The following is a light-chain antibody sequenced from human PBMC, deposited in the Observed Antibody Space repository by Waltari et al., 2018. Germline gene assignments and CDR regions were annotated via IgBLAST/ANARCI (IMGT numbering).Light chain of an antibody. CDR2: AAT. Sequence: DIQMTQSPSSLSASVGDTVTITCRASQGIGNYLNWFQQKQGKAPKLLIYAATTLQSGVPSRFSGSGSGTEFTLTINSLQPEDFATYYCLQHNSYPLTFGGGTKVEIK. V-gene: IGKV1-17*01. CDR1: QGIGNY. J-gene: IGKJ4*01. CDR3: LQHNSYPLT.